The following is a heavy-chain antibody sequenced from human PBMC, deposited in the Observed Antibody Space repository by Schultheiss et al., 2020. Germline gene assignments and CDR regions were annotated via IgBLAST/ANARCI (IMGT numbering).Heavy chain of an antibody. CDR3: ARNIVVVPAALLYMDV. CDR2: INHSGST. D-gene: IGHD2-2*01. Sequence: SATLSLTCAVYGGSFSGYYWSWIRQPPGKGLEWIGEINHSGSTNYNPSLKSRVTISVDTSKNQFSLQLNSVTPEDTAVYYCARNIVVVPAALLYMDVWGKGTTVTGYS. J-gene: IGHJ6*03. CDR1: GGSFSGYY. V-gene: IGHV4-34*01.